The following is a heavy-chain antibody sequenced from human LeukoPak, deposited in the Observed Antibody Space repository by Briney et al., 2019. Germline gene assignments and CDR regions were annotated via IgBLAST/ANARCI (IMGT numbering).Heavy chain of an antibody. CDR2: INTDGDSA. CDR3: ARGTATTAGIDY. CDR1: GFTFSSYW. D-gene: IGHD6-13*01. V-gene: IGHV3-74*01. J-gene: IGHJ4*02. Sequence: PGGSLRLSCAASGFTFSSYWMHWVRQAPGKGRVWVSHINTDGDSATYGDSAKGRFTISRDNAKNTLYLQMNSLRVEDTAVYYCARGTATTAGIDYWGQGTLVTVSS.